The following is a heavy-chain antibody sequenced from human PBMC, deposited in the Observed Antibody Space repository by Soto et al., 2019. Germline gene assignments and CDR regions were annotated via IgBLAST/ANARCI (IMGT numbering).Heavy chain of an antibody. CDR1: GLTFSSYW. Sequence: EVLLVESGGGLVQPGGSLRLSCAASGLTFSSYWMSWVRQAPGKGLEWVANIKQDGSEIHYVDSVKGRFTISRDNAKNSLYLQMNSLRAEDTAVYYCARFKAYSSGWHHFDYWGQGTLVTVSS. CDR2: IKQDGSEI. V-gene: IGHV3-7*01. CDR3: ARFKAYSSGWHHFDY. D-gene: IGHD6-19*01. J-gene: IGHJ4*02.